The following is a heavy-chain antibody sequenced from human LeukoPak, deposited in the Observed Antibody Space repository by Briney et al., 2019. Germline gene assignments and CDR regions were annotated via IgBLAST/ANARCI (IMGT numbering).Heavy chain of an antibody. Sequence: SVKVSCKASGYTFSSYAISWVRQAPGQGLEWMGRIIPILGIANYAQKFQGRVTITADKSTSTAYMELSSLRSEDTAVYYCARDPPVKYSSGWYGHDYWGQGTLVTVSS. D-gene: IGHD6-19*01. CDR2: IIPILGIA. CDR1: GYTFSSYA. V-gene: IGHV1-69*04. J-gene: IGHJ4*02. CDR3: ARDPPVKYSSGWYGHDY.